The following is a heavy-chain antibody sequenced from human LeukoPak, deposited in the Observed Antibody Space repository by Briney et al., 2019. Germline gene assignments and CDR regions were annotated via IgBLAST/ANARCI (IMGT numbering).Heavy chain of an antibody. D-gene: IGHD6-19*01. J-gene: IGHJ4*02. CDR2: IYTSGST. Sequence: SETLSLTCTVSGGSISSYCWSWIRQPAGKGLEWIGRIYTSGSTNYNPSLKSRVTISVDKSKNQFSLKLSSVTAADTAVYYCARDTAVAGIFDYWGQGTLVTVSS. CDR1: GGSISSYC. CDR3: ARDTAVAGIFDY. V-gene: IGHV4-4*07.